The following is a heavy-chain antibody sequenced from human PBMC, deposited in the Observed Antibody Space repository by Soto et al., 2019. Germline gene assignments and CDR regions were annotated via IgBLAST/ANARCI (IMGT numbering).Heavy chain of an antibody. J-gene: IGHJ6*03. Sequence: ASVKVSCKASGYTFTSYGISWVRQAPGQGLEWMGWISAYNGNTNYAQKLQGRVTMTTDTSTSTAYMELRSLRSDDTAVYYCARLDYGDYDVYYYYYMDVWGKGTTVTVSS. CDR1: GYTFTSYG. V-gene: IGHV1-18*01. CDR2: ISAYNGNT. D-gene: IGHD4-17*01. CDR3: ARLDYGDYDVYYYYYMDV.